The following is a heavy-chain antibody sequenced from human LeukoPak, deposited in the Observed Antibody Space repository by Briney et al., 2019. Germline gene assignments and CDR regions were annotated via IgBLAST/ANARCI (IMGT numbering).Heavy chain of an antibody. CDR3: ARARSGYDFEY. Sequence: GGSLRLSCAASGFTFSDYYMSWIRQAPGKGLEWVSYISSSSSYTNYADSVKGRFTISRDNAKNSLYLQMNSLRAEDTAVYYCARARSGYDFEYWGQGTLVTVSS. J-gene: IGHJ4*02. CDR1: GFTFSDYY. CDR2: ISSSSSYT. V-gene: IGHV3-11*05. D-gene: IGHD5-12*01.